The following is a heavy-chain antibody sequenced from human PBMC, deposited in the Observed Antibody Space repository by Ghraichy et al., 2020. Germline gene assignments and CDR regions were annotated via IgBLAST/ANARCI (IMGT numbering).Heavy chain of an antibody. CDR3: ARDEDYYDSSGYPPTFDY. Sequence: ASAKVSCKASGYTFTGYYMHWVRQAPGQGLEWMGWINPNSGGTNYAQKFQGRVTMTRDTSISTAYMELSRLRSDDTAVYYCARDEDYYDSSGYPPTFDYWGQGTLVTVSS. D-gene: IGHD3-22*01. J-gene: IGHJ4*02. CDR1: GYTFTGYY. V-gene: IGHV1-2*02. CDR2: INPNSGGT.